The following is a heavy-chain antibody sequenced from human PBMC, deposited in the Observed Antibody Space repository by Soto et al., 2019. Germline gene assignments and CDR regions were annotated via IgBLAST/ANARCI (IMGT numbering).Heavy chain of an antibody. CDR2: ISSNGGST. Sequence: ESGGGLVQPGGSLRLSCAASGFTFSSYAMHWVRQAPGKGLEYVSAISSNGGSTYYANSVKGRFTISRDNSKNTLYLQMGSLRAEDMAVYYCARLKSLFGVVINYYYYMDVWGKGTTVTVSS. V-gene: IGHV3-64*01. CDR3: ARLKSLFGVVINYYYYMDV. J-gene: IGHJ6*03. D-gene: IGHD3-3*01. CDR1: GFTFSSYA.